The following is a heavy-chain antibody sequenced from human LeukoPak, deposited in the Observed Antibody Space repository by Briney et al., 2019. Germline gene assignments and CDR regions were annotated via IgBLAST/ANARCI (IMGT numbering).Heavy chain of an antibody. J-gene: IGHJ5*02. D-gene: IGHD4-23*01. CDR1: GFTFSSYS. V-gene: IGHV3-21*04. CDR2: ISSSSSYT. CDR3: ARQLLNYWFDP. Sequence: GGSLRLSCAASGFTFSSYSMNWVRQAPGKGLEWVSSISSSSSYTYYADSVKGRFTISRDNSKNTLYLQMNSLRAEDTAVYYCARQLLNYWFDPWGQGTLVTVSS.